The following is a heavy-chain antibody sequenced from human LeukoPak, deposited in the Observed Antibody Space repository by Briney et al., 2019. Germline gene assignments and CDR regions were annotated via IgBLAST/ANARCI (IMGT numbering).Heavy chain of an antibody. CDR1: GGSISSGDYY. CDR3: ARGGRGYAHFDY. J-gene: IGHJ4*02. D-gene: IGHD5-12*01. V-gene: IGHV4-61*02. Sequence: SETLSLTCTVSGGSISSGDYYWSWIRQPAGKGLEWIGRIYTSGSTNYNPSLKSRVTISVDTSKNQFSLKLSSVTAADTAVYYCARGGRGYAHFDYWGQGTLVTVSS. CDR2: IYTSGST.